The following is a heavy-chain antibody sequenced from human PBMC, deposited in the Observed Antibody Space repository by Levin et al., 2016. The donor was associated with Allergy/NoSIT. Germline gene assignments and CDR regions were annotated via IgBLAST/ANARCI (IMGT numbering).Heavy chain of an antibody. Sequence: SVKVSCKASGYTFTSYAISWVRQAPGQGLEWMGGIIPILGIANYAQKFQGRVTITADESTSTAYMELSSLRSEDTAVYYCARGSREAAGTRLFGYGGMDVWGQGTTVTVSS. J-gene: IGHJ6*02. D-gene: IGHD6-13*01. V-gene: IGHV1-69*10. CDR3: ARGSREAAGTRLFGYGGMDV. CDR2: IIPILGIA. CDR1: GYTFTSYA.